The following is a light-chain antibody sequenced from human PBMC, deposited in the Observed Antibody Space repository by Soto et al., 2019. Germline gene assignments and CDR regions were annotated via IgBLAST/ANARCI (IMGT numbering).Light chain of an antibody. Sequence: QSALTQPASVSGSPRQSITISCTGTSSDVGVYNYVSWYQQHPGKAPKLMIYDVSNRPSGVSNRFSGSKSGYTASLTISGLQAEDEADYYCSSYTSSSTLVIFGGGTKVTVL. V-gene: IGLV2-14*01. CDR1: SSDVGVYNY. J-gene: IGLJ2*01. CDR2: DVS. CDR3: SSYTSSSTLVI.